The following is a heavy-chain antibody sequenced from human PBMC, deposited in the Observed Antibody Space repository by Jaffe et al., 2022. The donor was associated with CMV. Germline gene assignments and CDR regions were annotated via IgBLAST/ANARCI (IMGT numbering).Heavy chain of an antibody. CDR2: VDYRGRA. CDR1: SGSLSSYY. V-gene: IGHV4-59*01. J-gene: IGHJ1*01. D-gene: IGHD6-19*01. Sequence: QVQHQEPGPGLVKPSETLYLTCTVSSGSLSSYYWSWIRQSPGEGLEWIGYVDYRGRATYNPSLESRVVVTVDTSKNLFSLKLTSVTAADTAVYFCTNVIADRGAWYGEFFQDWAQGTLVTVSS. CDR3: TNVIADRGAWYGEFFQD.